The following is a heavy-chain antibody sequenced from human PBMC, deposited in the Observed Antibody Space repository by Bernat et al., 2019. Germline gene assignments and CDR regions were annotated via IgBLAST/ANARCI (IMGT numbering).Heavy chain of an antibody. CDR2: ISGSGGST. D-gene: IGHD6-13*01. J-gene: IGHJ6*02. CDR3: ARARYNSSWYGVDV. V-gene: IGHV3-23*04. CDR1: GFTFSSYA. Sequence: EVQLVESGGGLVQPGGSLRLSCAASGFTFSSYAMSWVRQAPGKGLEWGSGISGSGGSTYYADSVKGRFTISRDNSKNTLYLQMNSLRAEDTAVYDCARARYNSSWYGVDVWGQGTTVTVSS.